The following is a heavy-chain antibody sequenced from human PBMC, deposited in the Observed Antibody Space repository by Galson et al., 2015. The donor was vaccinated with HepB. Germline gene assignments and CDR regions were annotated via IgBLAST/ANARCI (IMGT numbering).Heavy chain of an antibody. CDR1: GFTFSSYA. CDR2: ISYDGSNK. J-gene: IGHJ6*02. Sequence: SLRLSCAASGFTFSSYAMHWVRQAPGKGLEWVAVISYDGSNKYYADSVKGRFTISRDNSKNTLYLQMNSLRAEDTAVYYCARDDYVWGSYRPRGMDVWGQGTTVTVSS. D-gene: IGHD3-16*02. CDR3: ARDDYVWGSYRPRGMDV. V-gene: IGHV3-30*04.